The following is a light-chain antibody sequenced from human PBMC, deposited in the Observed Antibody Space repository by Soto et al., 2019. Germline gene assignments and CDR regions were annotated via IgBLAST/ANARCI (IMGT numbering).Light chain of an antibody. CDR2: DDT. Sequence: DIHMTQSPSTLSASVGDRVTITCRASQSIGGFAWYQQKPGKAPKVLIYDDTTLQRGVPSRFSGSRSGAEFTLSISSLQSDDFATYYYHGYHPYSTFAQGTKVDIK. V-gene: IGKV1-5*01. CDR1: QSIGG. CDR3: HGYHPYST. J-gene: IGKJ2*01.